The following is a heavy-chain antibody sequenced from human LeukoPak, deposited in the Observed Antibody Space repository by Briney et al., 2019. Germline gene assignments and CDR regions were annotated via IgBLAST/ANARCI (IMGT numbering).Heavy chain of an antibody. V-gene: IGHV1-18*01. Sequence: ASVKVSCKASGYTFTSYGISWVRQAPGQGLEWMGWISAYNGNTNYAQKFQGRVTITADKSTSTAYMELSSLRSEDTAVYYCARVRDYYGSGSYYNPYYYGMDVWGQGTTVTVSS. D-gene: IGHD3-10*01. CDR1: GYTFTSYG. CDR2: ISAYNGNT. J-gene: IGHJ6*02. CDR3: ARVRDYYGSGSYYNPYYYGMDV.